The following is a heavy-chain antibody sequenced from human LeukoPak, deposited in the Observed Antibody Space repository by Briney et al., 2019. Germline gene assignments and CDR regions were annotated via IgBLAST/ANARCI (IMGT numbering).Heavy chain of an antibody. D-gene: IGHD3-10*01. CDR1: GYSFTSYW. CDR3: ARPANYGSGSLSPCYFDY. Sequence: GESLKISCKGSGYSFTSYWIGWVRQMPGKGLEWMAIIYPADSDTRYSPSFQGQVTISADKSISTAYLQWSSLKASDTAIYYCARPANYGSGSLSPCYFDYWGQGTLVTVSS. V-gene: IGHV5-51*01. J-gene: IGHJ4*02. CDR2: IYPADSDT.